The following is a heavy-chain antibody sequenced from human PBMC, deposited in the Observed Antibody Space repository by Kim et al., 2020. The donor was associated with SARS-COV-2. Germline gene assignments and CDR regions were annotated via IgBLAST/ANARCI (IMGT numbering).Heavy chain of an antibody. J-gene: IGHJ6*02. Sequence: SETLSLTCTVSGGSITNYYWTWIRQPPGKGLEWVGYINHNGNTNSNPPLRSRVTISVDTSKNQFSLKLTSVTAADTAVYYCARGPYCADGVCHTPGMDVWGQGTTVTVSS. CDR2: INHNGNT. CDR1: GGSITNYY. D-gene: IGHD2-8*01. CDR3: ARGPYCADGVCHTPGMDV. V-gene: IGHV4-59*13.